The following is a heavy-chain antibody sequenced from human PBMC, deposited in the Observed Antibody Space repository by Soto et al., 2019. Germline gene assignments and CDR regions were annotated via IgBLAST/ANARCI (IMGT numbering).Heavy chain of an antibody. CDR2: INEDGSER. CDR3: ARVWFLDY. CDR1: GFTFSTYW. D-gene: IGHD2-21*01. V-gene: IGHV3-7*05. Sequence: EVQLVESGGGLVQPGGSLRLSCAASGFTFSTYWMSWVRQTPGKGLEWVANINEDGSERYYVDSVKGRFTISRDNAKNSLYLQMNSLIGEDTAVYYWARVWFLDYWGHGTLVTVSS. J-gene: IGHJ4*01.